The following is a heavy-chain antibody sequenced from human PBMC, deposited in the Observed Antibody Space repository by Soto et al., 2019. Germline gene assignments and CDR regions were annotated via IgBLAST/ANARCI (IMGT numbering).Heavy chain of an antibody. Sequence: GSLRLSCAASGFTFSSYAMTWVRQAPGKGLDWVSVITYNGDNTYYADSVKGRFTISRDNSKDTVDLQMNSLRAEDTAIYYCARYIRGPTVFYFDFWGPGVLVTVSS. D-gene: IGHD5-18*01. CDR1: GFTFSSYA. CDR2: ITYNGDNT. CDR3: ARYIRGPTVFYFDF. V-gene: IGHV3-23*01. J-gene: IGHJ4*02.